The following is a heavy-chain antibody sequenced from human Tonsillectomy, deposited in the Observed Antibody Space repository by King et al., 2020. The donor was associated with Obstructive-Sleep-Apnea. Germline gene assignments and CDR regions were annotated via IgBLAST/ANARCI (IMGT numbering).Heavy chain of an antibody. V-gene: IGHV2-26*01. CDR3: ARTSGSYSTFDI. CDR1: GFSLSNARMG. CDR2: IFSNDGK. D-gene: IGHD1-26*01. J-gene: IGHJ3*02. Sequence: TLKESGPVLVKPTETLTLTCTVSGFSLSNARMGMSWIRQPPGKALEWLAHIFSNDGKSYSTSLKSRLTISKDTSKSQVVLTMTNMDPVDTATYYCARTSGSYSTFDIWGQGTVVTVSS.